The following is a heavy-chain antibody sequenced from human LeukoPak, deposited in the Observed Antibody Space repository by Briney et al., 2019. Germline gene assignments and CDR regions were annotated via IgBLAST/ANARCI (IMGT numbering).Heavy chain of an antibody. CDR1: GVTFDDYA. CDR2: ISWNSGSI. V-gene: IGHV3-9*01. CDR3: AKDSTSSIAARWGFDY. Sequence: LGVSLRLSCAASGVTFDDYAMHWVRQAPGKGLEWVSGISWNSGSIGYADSVKGRFTISRDNAKNSLYLQMNSLRAEDTALYYCAKDSTSSIAARWGFDYWGQGTLVTVSS. D-gene: IGHD6-6*01. J-gene: IGHJ4*02.